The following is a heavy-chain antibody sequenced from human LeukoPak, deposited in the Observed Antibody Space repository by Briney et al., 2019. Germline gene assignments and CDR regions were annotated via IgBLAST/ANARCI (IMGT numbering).Heavy chain of an antibody. Sequence: GSLRLSCXASGFTFSSYAMTWVRQASGKGLEWVPVISGSGGRTYYADSVKGRFTISRDNSKNTLYLQMSSLRAEDTAVYYCAKDRGGGNLDFDYWGQGTLVTVSS. V-gene: IGHV3-23*01. CDR1: GFTFSSYA. J-gene: IGHJ4*02. CDR3: AKDRGGGNLDFDY. D-gene: IGHD2-15*01. CDR2: ISGSGGRT.